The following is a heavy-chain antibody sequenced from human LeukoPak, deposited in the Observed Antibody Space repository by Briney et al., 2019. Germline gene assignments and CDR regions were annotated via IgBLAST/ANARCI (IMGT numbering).Heavy chain of an antibody. D-gene: IGHD4-17*01. CDR3: ARASAYGDYGFDP. J-gene: IGHJ5*02. CDR1: GYTFTSYD. CDR2: MNPNSGNT. Sequence: ASVKVSCKASGYTFTSYDINWVRQATGQGLEWMGWMNPNSGNTSYAQKFQGRVTITRNTSISTAYMELSSLRSEDTAVYYCARASAYGDYGFDPWGQGTLVTVSS. V-gene: IGHV1-8*03.